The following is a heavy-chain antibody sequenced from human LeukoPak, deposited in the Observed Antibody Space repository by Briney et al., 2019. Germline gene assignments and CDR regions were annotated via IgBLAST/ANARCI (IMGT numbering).Heavy chain of an antibody. CDR2: IKQGGSEE. V-gene: IGHV3-7*01. CDR3: ARARGYSDSSGYSDY. D-gene: IGHD3-22*01. Sequence: PGGSLRLSCAASGFTFSNYWMSWVRQAPGKGLEWVANIKQGGSEEYYVDSVKGRFTISRDNAKNSLYLQMNSLRGEDTAVYYCARARGYSDSSGYSDYWGQGALVTVSS. CDR1: GFTFSNYW. J-gene: IGHJ4*02.